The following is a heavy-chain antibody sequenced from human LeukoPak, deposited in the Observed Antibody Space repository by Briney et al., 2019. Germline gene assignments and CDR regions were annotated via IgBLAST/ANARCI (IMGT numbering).Heavy chain of an antibody. CDR2: IYHSGST. J-gene: IGHJ5*02. D-gene: IGHD3-10*01. CDR3: ARGNLRGSGTVDWFDP. CDR1: GGSISSGGYP. Sequence: SETLSLTCADSGGSISSGGYPWSWIRQPPGKGLEWIGYIYHSGSTYHNPSLKSRITISVDRSKNQFSLKLSSVTAADTAVYYCARGNLRGSGTVDWFDPWGQGTLVTVSS. V-gene: IGHV4-30-2*01.